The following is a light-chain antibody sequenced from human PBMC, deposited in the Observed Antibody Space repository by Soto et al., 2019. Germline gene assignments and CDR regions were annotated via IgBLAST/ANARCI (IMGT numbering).Light chain of an antibody. V-gene: IGLV2-8*01. J-gene: IGLJ2*01. Sequence: QSALTQPPSASGSTGQSVTISCTGTSSDVGNYNYVSWYQQHPGKAPHLLTYEVTKRPSGVPDRFSGSKSGNSASLTVSGLQAEDEADYYCVFYGGSDNLAVGGGTKRAVL. CDR1: SSDVGNYNY. CDR2: EVT. CDR3: VFYGGSDNLA.